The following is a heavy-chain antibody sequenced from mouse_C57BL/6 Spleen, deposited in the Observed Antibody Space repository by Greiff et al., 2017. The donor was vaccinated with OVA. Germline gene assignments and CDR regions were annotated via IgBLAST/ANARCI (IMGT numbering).Heavy chain of an antibody. D-gene: IGHD2-3*01. J-gene: IGHJ2*01. CDR1: GYAFSSSW. Sequence: LVESGPELVKPGASVKISCKASGYAFSSSWMNWVKQRPGKGLEWIGRIYPGDGDTNYNGKFKGKATLTADKSSSTAYMQLSSLTSEDSAVYFCAREGDGGWYFDYWGQGTTLTVSS. CDR2: IYPGDGDT. V-gene: IGHV1-82*01. CDR3: AREGDGGWYFDY.